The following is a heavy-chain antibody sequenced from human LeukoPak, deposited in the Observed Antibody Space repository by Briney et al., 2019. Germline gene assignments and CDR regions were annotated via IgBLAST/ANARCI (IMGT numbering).Heavy chain of an antibody. V-gene: IGHV1-69*05. D-gene: IGHD3/OR15-3a*01. J-gene: IGHJ4*02. CDR2: IIPMFGSV. CDR1: GGTFSSYA. Sequence: SVKVSCKASGGTFSSYAINWVRQAPGQGLEWMGGIIPMFGSVDYAQKFQGRVTITTDESTDTAYMELSSLRSEDTALYYCARDASWTGYRFDYWGQGTLVTVSS. CDR3: ARDASWTGYRFDY.